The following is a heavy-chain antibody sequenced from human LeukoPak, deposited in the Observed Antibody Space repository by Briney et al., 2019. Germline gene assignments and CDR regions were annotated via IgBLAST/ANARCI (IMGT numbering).Heavy chain of an antibody. V-gene: IGHV1-46*01. CDR1: GYTFMNYY. J-gene: IGHJ4*02. CDR2: SNPSGGST. Sequence: ASVKVSCKASGYTFMNYYLHWVRQAPGQGLERMGTSNPSGGSTTYAQKFQGRVTMTRDTSTSTVHMELSSLRSEDTAVYYCATAAGDGYGYRYYFDSWGQGTLVTVSS. CDR3: ATAAGDGYGYRYYFDS. D-gene: IGHD5-18*01.